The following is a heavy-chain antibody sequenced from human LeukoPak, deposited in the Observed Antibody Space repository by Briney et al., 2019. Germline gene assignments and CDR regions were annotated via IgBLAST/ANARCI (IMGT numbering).Heavy chain of an antibody. Sequence: GGSLRLSCAASGFTVSSNYMSWVRQAPGKGLEWVSVIYSGGSPYYADSVKGRFTISRHNSKNTLYLQMNSLRAEDTAVYYCARDNPYYYYGMDVWGQGTTVTVSS. CDR1: GFTVSSNY. CDR2: IYSGGSP. V-gene: IGHV3-53*04. J-gene: IGHJ6*02. D-gene: IGHD1-14*01. CDR3: ARDNPYYYYGMDV.